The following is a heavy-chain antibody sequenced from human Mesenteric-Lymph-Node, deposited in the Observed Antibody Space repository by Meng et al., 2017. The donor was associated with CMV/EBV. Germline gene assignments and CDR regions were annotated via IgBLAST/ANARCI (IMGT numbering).Heavy chain of an antibody. CDR1: GFTFSSFW. CDR2: IRFDGSHK. J-gene: IGHJ6*02. D-gene: IGHD2-21*02. V-gene: IGHV3-30*02. CDR3: AKDLLWATVVTDYYEYYTMDV. Sequence: GESLKISCAASGFTFSSFWMSWVRQAPGKGLEWVSFIRFDGSHKYYVDSVKGRFTISRDNSKNTVYMQMNRLRPDDTAVYFCAKDLLWATVVTDYYEYYTMDVWGQGITVTVSS.